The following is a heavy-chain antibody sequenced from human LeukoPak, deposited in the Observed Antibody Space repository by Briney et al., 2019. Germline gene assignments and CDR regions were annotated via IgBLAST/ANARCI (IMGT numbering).Heavy chain of an antibody. V-gene: IGHV3-21*01. CDR3: ACYDFWSGYRYY. D-gene: IGHD3-3*01. CDR1: GFTFSSYS. CDR2: ISSSSSYI. Sequence: GGSLRLSCAASGFTFSSYSMNWVRQAPGKGLEWVSSISSSSSYIYYADSVKGRFTISRDNAKNTLYLQMNSLRAEDTAVYYCACYDFWSGYRYYWGQGTLVTVSS. J-gene: IGHJ4*02.